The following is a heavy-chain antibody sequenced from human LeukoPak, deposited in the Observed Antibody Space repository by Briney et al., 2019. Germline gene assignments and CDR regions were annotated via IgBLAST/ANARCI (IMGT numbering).Heavy chain of an antibody. V-gene: IGHV3-48*01. Sequence: GGSLRLSCAASGFTFSSYSMNWVRQAPGKGLEWVSYISSSSSTIYYADSVKGRFTISRDNAKNSLYLQMNSLRAEDTAVYYCASIWTGYCSSTSCSPRDAFDIWGQGTVVTVSS. D-gene: IGHD2-2*01. CDR2: ISSSSSTI. J-gene: IGHJ3*02. CDR1: GFTFSSYS. CDR3: ASIWTGYCSSTSCSPRDAFDI.